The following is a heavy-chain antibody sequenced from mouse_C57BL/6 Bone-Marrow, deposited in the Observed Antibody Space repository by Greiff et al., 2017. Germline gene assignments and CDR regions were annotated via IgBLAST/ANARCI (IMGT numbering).Heavy chain of an antibody. J-gene: IGHJ3*01. V-gene: IGHV1-69*01. Sequence: QVQLQQPGAELVMPGASVKLSCKASGYTFTSYWMHWVKQRPGQGLEWIGEIDPYDSYTNYNQKFKGKATLTVDTSSSTAYMQLSSLTSEDSAVYYCVLKLGRGWFAYWGQGTLVTVSA. CDR1: GYTFTSYW. CDR3: VLKLGRGWFAY. CDR2: IDPYDSYT. D-gene: IGHD4-1*01.